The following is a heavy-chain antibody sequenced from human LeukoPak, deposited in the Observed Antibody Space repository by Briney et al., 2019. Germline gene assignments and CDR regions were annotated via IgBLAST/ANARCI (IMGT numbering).Heavy chain of an antibody. CDR2: TYYYRSRWYN. D-gene: IGHD3-22*01. J-gene: IGHJ4*02. V-gene: IGHV6-1*01. CDR3: ARADSSGYGY. Sequence: SQTLSLTCAISGDSVSSNSATWNWIRQSPSRGLEWLGRTYYYRSRWYNDYVVSVKSRITINADTSKNQFSLQLNSVTPEDTAVYYCARADSSGYGYWGQGTLVTVSS. CDR1: GDSVSSNSAT.